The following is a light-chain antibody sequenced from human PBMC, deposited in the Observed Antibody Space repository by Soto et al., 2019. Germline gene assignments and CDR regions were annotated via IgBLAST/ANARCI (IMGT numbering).Light chain of an antibody. CDR2: LGS. CDR3: GQPRQSWT. J-gene: IGKJ1*01. CDR1: QSLLHSNGYNY. V-gene: IGKV2-28*01. Sequence: DIVMTQSPLSLPVTPGEPASISCRSSQSLLHSNGYNYLDWYLQKPGQSPQLLIYLGSNRASGVPDRFSGSGSGTDFTLKISRVEAEDVGDYYCGQPRQSWTFGQGTKVDIK.